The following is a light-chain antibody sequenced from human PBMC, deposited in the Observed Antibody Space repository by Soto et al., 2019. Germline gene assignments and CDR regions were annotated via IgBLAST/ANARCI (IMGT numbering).Light chain of an antibody. J-gene: IGKJ1*01. CDR1: RSVSSSY. V-gene: IGKV3-20*01. Sequence: EIVLTQSPGTLSLSPGERATLSCRASRSVSSSYLAWYQQKPGQAPRLLIFGASSRATGIPDRLSGSGSGTDFTLTISRLQPEDFAVYYCQQYGSSPPTFGQGTKVDIK. CDR2: GAS. CDR3: QQYGSSPPT.